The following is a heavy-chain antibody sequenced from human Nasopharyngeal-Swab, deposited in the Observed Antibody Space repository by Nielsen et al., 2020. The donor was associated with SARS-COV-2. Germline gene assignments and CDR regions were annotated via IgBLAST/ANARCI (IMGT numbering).Heavy chain of an antibody. J-gene: IGHJ5*02. D-gene: IGHD3-10*01. CDR3: AKGGIGGSGTGRFDP. CDR2: ISWNSGSI. Sequence: GGSLRLSCAASGFTLDDYAMHWVRQAPGKGLEWVSGISWNSGSIGYADSVKGRFTISRDNAKNSLYLQMNSLRAEDTALYYCAKGGIGGSGTGRFDPWGQGTLVTVSS. CDR1: GFTLDDYA. V-gene: IGHV3-9*01.